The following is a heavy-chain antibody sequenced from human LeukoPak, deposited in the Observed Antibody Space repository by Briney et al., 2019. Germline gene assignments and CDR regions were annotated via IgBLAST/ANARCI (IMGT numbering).Heavy chain of an antibody. CDR2: ISSSSSYI. D-gene: IGHD5-18*01. Sequence: PGGSLRLSCAASGFTFSSYSMNWVRQAPGKGLEWVSSISSSSSYIYYADSVKGRFTISRDNAKNSLYLQMNSLRAEDTAVYYCARGKRLWPQEFDYWGQGTLVTVSS. V-gene: IGHV3-21*01. CDR1: GFTFSSYS. CDR3: ARGKRLWPQEFDY. J-gene: IGHJ4*02.